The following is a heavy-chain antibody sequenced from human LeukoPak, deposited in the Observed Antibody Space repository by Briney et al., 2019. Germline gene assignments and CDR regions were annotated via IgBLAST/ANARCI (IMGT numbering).Heavy chain of an antibody. Sequence: SSETLSLTCAVYGGSFSGYYWSWIRQPPGKGLEWIGEINHSGSTNYNPSLKSRVTISVDTSKNQFSLKLSSVTAADTAVYYCARGTTKPDYYYDSSGPSTTFDYWGQGTLVTVSS. CDR3: ARGTTKPDYYYDSSGPSTTFDY. CDR1: GGSFSGYY. V-gene: IGHV4-34*01. J-gene: IGHJ4*02. CDR2: INHSGST. D-gene: IGHD3-22*01.